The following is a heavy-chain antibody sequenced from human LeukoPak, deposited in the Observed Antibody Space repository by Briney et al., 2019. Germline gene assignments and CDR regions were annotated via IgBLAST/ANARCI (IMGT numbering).Heavy chain of an antibody. CDR3: ARHVLAVADLQYFQH. V-gene: IGHV4-59*08. Sequence: SETLSLTCTVSGGSISSYYWSWIRQPPGKGLEWIGYIYYSGSTNYNPSLKSRVTISVDTSKNQFSLKLSSVTAADTAVYYCARHVLAVADLQYFQHWGQGTLVTVSS. J-gene: IGHJ1*01. CDR2: IYYSGST. D-gene: IGHD6-19*01. CDR1: GGSISSYY.